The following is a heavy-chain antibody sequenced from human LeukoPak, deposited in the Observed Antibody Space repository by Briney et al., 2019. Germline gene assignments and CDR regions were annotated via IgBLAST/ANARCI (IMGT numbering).Heavy chain of an antibody. J-gene: IGHJ6*03. CDR3: ARDKSEGTWGGSYYHYYYYMDV. Sequence: SETLSLTCTVSDGSINGYYWSWIRQPPGKGLDWIGYMYSGGTTKYSPSLKSRLTISEDTSKNRFSLKLTSVTAADTAVYYCARDKSEGTWGGSYYHYYYYMDVWGKGTTVTVSS. V-gene: IGHV4-59*12. D-gene: IGHD1-26*01. CDR1: DGSINGYY. CDR2: MYSGGTT.